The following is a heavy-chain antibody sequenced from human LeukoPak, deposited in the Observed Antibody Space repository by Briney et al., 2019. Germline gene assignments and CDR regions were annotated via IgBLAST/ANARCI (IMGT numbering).Heavy chain of an antibody. CDR3: ARVSAMVTGFHYYYMDV. CDR1: GGPISSYY. J-gene: IGHJ6*03. Sequence: SETLSLTCTVSGGPISSYYWSWIRQPPGKGLEWIGYIYYSGSTNYNPSLKSRVTISVDTSKNQFSLKLSSVTAADTAVYYCARVSAMVTGFHYYYMDVWGKGTTVTVSS. CDR2: IYYSGST. V-gene: IGHV4-59*01. D-gene: IGHD5-18*01.